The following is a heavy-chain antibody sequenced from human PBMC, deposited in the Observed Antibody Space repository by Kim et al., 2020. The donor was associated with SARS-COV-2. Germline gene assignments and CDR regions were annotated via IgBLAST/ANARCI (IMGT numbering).Heavy chain of an antibody. Sequence: GGSLRLSCAASGFTFSSYSMNWVRQAPGKGLEWVSYISSSSSTIYYADSVKGRFTISRDNAKNSLYLQMNSLRDEDTAVYYCARDLSRRQQLVRDFDYWGQGTLVTVSS. CDR3: ARDLSRRQQLVRDFDY. J-gene: IGHJ4*02. CDR1: GFTFSSYS. CDR2: ISSSSSTI. D-gene: IGHD6-13*01. V-gene: IGHV3-48*02.